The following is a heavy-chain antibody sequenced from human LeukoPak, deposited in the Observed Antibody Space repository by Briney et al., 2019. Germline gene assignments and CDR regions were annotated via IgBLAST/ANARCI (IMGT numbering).Heavy chain of an antibody. D-gene: IGHD2-15*01. CDR1: GFSLSSYA. J-gene: IGHJ4*02. CDR2: TSSSDDGK. CDR3: AKAPVTSCRGAFCYPFDS. Sequence: GGSLRLSCTVSGFSLSSYAMSWVRRAPGKGLEWVSATSSSDDGKYYADSVRGRFTISRDNSRNTMYLQMNSLRAEDAAVYYCAKAPVTSCRGAFCYPFDSWGQGTPVTVSS. V-gene: IGHV3-23*01.